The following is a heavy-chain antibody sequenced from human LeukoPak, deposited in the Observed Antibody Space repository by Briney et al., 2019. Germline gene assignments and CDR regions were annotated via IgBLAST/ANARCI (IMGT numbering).Heavy chain of an antibody. D-gene: IGHD2-15*01. V-gene: IGHV4-61*01. Sequence: SETLSLTCTVSGGSVSSGSYYWSWIRQPPGKGLEWIGYIYYSGSTNYNPSLKSRVTISVDTSKNQFSLKLSSVTAADTAVYYCARATGYYRAFDIWGQGTVVTVSS. CDR1: GGSVSSGSYY. J-gene: IGHJ3*02. CDR3: ARATGYYRAFDI. CDR2: IYYSGST.